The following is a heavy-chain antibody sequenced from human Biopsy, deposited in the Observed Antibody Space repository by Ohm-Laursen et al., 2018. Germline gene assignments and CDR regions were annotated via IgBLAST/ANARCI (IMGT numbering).Heavy chain of an antibody. CDR3: ARHPTGFWFDP. CDR1: GGFISSSSYY. V-gene: IGHV4-39*01. CDR2: ISYTGST. Sequence: SETLSLTCPVSGGFISSSSYYWGWIRQPPGKGLEWIGSISYTGSTHDNPSLKSRVTISVDTSTNQFSLKVSSVTAADTALYFCARHPTGFWFDPWGHGTLVTVSS. J-gene: IGHJ5*02.